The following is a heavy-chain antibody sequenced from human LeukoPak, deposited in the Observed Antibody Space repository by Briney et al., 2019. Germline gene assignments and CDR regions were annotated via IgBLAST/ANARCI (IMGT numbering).Heavy chain of an antibody. V-gene: IGHV3-30*02. D-gene: IGHD3-3*01. J-gene: IGHJ6*03. Sequence: GGSLRLTCAASGFTFSSYGMHWVRQAPGKGLEWVAFIRHDGSNRYYADSVKGRFTISRDNSKSTLYLQMNSLRAGDTAVYYCAKGSKLLLITRDHYMAVWGKGTTVTISS. CDR2: IRHDGSNR. CDR3: AKGSKLLLITRDHYMAV. CDR1: GFTFSSYG.